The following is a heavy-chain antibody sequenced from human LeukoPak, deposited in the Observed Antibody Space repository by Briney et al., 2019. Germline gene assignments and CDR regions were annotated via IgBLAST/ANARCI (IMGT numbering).Heavy chain of an antibody. D-gene: IGHD5-18*01. CDR1: GGSVSSDTYY. CDR2: IYYGGST. CDR3: ARATASRFDY. V-gene: IGHV4-61*01. J-gene: IGHJ4*02. Sequence: NTSETLSLTCTVSGGSVSSDTYYWSWIWQPPGKGLEWIGYIYYGGSTNYNPSLKSRVTISVDTSKNQFSLRLSSVTAADTAVYYCARATASRFDYWGQGTLVTASS.